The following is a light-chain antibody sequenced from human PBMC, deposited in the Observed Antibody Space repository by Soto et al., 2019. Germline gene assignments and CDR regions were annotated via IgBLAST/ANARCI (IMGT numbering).Light chain of an antibody. CDR2: KAS. CDR3: QQYDASPLT. CDR1: QTVRNW. V-gene: IGKV1-5*03. Sequence: DIQMTQSPTTLSASVGDRAIITCRASQTVRNWLAWFQQKPGEAPKLLIYKASRLESGVSSRFSGSGYGTDFTLTITNLVPGDSATYFCQQYDASPLTFGQGTKQEIQ. J-gene: IGKJ2*01.